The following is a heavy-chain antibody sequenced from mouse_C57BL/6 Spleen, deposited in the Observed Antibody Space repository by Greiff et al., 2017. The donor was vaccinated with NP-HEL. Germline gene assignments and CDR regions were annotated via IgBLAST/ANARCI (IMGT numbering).Heavy chain of an antibody. CDR2: IYPGDGDT. CDR1: GYAFSSYW. D-gene: IGHD2-4*01. Sequence: QVQLQQSGAELVKPGASVKISCKASGYAFSSYWMNWVKQRPGKGLEWIGQIYPGDGDTNYHGKFKGKATLTADKSSSTAYMQLSSLTSEDSAVYFCASYYDYDIYAMDYWGQGTSVTVSS. J-gene: IGHJ4*01. V-gene: IGHV1-80*01. CDR3: ASYYDYDIYAMDY.